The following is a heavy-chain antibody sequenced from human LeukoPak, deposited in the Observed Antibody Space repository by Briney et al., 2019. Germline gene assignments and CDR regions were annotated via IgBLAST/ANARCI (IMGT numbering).Heavy chain of an antibody. CDR1: GYIFPGYD. J-gene: IGHJ4*02. Sequence: GASVNVSCKASGYIFPGYDISWVRQAPGQGLEWMGWISVYNGKTNYAQKFQGRVTMTTDTSTSTAYIELRSLRSDDTAVYYCARRNVDTANDYFDYWGQGTLVTVSS. CDR3: ARRNVDTANDYFDY. V-gene: IGHV1-18*01. D-gene: IGHD5-18*01. CDR2: ISVYNGKT.